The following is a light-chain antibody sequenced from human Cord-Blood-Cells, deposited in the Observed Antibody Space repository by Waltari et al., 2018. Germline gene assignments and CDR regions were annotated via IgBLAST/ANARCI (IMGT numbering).Light chain of an antibody. Sequence: DIQMTQSPSSLSASVGDRVTITCRASQSISSYLNWYQQKPGKAPKLLIYAASSLQSGVPSRFSGSGSGTDFTLTSSSLQPEDFATYYCQQSYSTPYTFGQRTKLEIK. CDR3: QQSYSTPYT. J-gene: IGKJ2*01. V-gene: IGKV1-39*01. CDR2: AAS. CDR1: QSISSY.